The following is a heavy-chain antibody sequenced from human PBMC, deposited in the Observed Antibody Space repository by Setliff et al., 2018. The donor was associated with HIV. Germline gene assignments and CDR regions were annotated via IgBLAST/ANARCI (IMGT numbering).Heavy chain of an antibody. Sequence: ETLSLTCTVSGGSISSSSYYWGWIRQPPGKGLEWIGEIIHSGSTNYNPSLKSRVTISVDTSKNQFSLKLSSVTAADTAVYYCARRSGWSEDYWGQGTLVTVSS. CDR3: ARRSGWSEDY. V-gene: IGHV4-39*07. J-gene: IGHJ4*02. CDR2: IIHSGST. D-gene: IGHD6-19*01. CDR1: GGSISSSSYY.